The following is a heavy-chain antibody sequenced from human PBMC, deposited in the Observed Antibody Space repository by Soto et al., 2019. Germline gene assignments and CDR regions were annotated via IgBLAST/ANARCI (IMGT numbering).Heavy chain of an antibody. CDR2: IYYSGST. D-gene: IGHD3-10*01. CDR1: GGSISSVDYY. J-gene: IGHJ4*02. V-gene: IGHV4-30-4*01. Sequence: SETLSLTCTVSGGSISSVDYYWSWIRQPPGKGLEWIGNIYYSGSTYYNPSLKSRVTISVDTSKKQFPLKLSSVTAADTAVYYCASRKSSPYFDYWGQGTLVTVSS. CDR3: ASRKSSPYFDY.